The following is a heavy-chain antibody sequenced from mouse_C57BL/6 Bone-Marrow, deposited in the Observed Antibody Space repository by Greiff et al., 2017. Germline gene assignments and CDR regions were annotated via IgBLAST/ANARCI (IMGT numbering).Heavy chain of an antibody. J-gene: IGHJ1*03. CDR3: ARSRGHGDEEWYFDV. CDR1: GYAFSSSW. V-gene: IGHV1-82*01. Sequence: QVQLQQSGPELVKPGASVKISCKASGYAFSSSWMNWVKQRPGKGLEWIGRIYPGDGDTNYNGTFKGRATLTAEKSSSTAYMQLSGLTSEDSAVYFCARSRGHGDEEWYFDVWGTGTTVTVSS. CDR2: IYPGDGDT. D-gene: IGHD3-1*01.